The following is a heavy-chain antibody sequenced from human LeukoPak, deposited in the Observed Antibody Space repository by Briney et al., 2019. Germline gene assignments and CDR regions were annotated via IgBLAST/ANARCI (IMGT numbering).Heavy chain of an antibody. J-gene: IGHJ6*03. Sequence: VKVSCKASGGTFSNYAISWVRQAPGQGLEWMGWISAYNGNTNYAQKFQDRVTITADKSTSTAYMELSSLRSEDTAVYYCARVVGLTGYSSSWYSGYYYYMDVWGKGTTVTVSS. V-gene: IGHV1-69*10. CDR2: ISAYNGNT. CDR1: GGTFSNYA. D-gene: IGHD6-13*01. CDR3: ARVVGLTGYSSSWYSGYYYYMDV.